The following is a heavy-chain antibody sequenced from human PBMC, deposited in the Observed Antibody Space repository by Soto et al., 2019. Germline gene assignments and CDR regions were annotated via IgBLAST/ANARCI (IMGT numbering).Heavy chain of an antibody. Sequence: PGGSLRLSCAASGFTFSSYVMHWVRQAPGKGLEWVAVISYDGSNKHYADSVKGRFTISRDNSKNTLYLQMNSLRTQDTAVYYCVRDPHSSGRYEWVSMTLAIDFDYWGQGTLVTVSS. CDR3: VRDPHSSGRYEWVSMTLAIDFDY. V-gene: IGHV3-30*03. CDR1: GFTFSSYV. CDR2: ISYDGSNK. J-gene: IGHJ4*02. D-gene: IGHD6-19*01.